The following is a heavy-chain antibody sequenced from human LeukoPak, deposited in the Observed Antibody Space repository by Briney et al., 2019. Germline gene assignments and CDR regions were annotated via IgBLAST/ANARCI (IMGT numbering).Heavy chain of an antibody. CDR2: INSDGSGT. V-gene: IGHV3-74*01. Sequence: GGSLRLSCAASGFTFSSYWMHWVRQAPGKGRVWVSRINSDGSGTNYADYVKGRFTITRNNANNTLYLQVNSLRADDTAVYYCARTRSYYFDYWGQGPLVTVSS. J-gene: IGHJ4*02. CDR3: ARTRSYYFDY. CDR1: GFTFSSYW.